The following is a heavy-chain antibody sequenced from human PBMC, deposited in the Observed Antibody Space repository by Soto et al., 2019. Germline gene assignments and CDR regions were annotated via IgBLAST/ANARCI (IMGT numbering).Heavy chain of an antibody. Sequence: QLQLQESVPGLVKPSETLSLTCTVSGGSISNRSHYWGWIRQPPGKGLEWIGSIYYSGSTYYNPSLESRVIISVDTSKNQFSLKLSSVTAADTAVYYCARHDYYGSGSYSWGQGTLVSVSS. V-gene: IGHV4-39*01. D-gene: IGHD3-10*01. J-gene: IGHJ5*02. CDR1: GGSISNRSHY. CDR2: IYYSGST. CDR3: ARHDYYGSGSYS.